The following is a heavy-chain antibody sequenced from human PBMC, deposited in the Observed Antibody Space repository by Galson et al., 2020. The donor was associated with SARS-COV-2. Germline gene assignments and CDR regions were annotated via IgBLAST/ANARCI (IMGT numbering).Heavy chain of an antibody. J-gene: IGHJ5*02. V-gene: IGHV4-39*01. Sequence: SETLSLTCTVSGGSISSSSYYWGWIRQPPGKGLEWFGSIYYSASTYYNPSLKSRVTISVDTSKNQFSLKLSSVTAADTAVYYCARGGVITMIVVVTPGWFDPWGQGTLVTVSS. D-gene: IGHD3-22*01. CDR2: IYYSAST. CDR3: ARGGVITMIVVVTPGWFDP. CDR1: GGSISSSSYY.